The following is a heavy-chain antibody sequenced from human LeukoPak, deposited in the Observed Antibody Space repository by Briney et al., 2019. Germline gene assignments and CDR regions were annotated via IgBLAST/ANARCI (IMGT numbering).Heavy chain of an antibody. Sequence: ASVTVSCLVSGYTLTQLSMHWVGQAPGNGMEWMGGFDPEDGETIYAQKFQGRVTMTEDTSTDTAYMELSSLTSEDTAVYYCARGRWTDVARGSYYFDYWGQGTLVSVSS. CDR2: FDPEDGET. J-gene: IGHJ4*02. CDR3: ARGRWTDVARGSYYFDY. CDR1: GYTLTQLS. D-gene: IGHD3-10*01. V-gene: IGHV1-24*01.